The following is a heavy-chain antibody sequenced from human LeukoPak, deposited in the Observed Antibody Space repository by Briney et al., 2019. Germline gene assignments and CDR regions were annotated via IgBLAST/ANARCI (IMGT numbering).Heavy chain of an antibody. CDR3: ALAARPTNWFDP. CDR1: GGSIGSGDYY. CDR2: IYYSGST. D-gene: IGHD6-6*01. Sequence: SETLSLTCTVSGGSIGSGDYYWSWIRQHPGKGLEWIGYIYYSGSTYYNPSLKSRVTISVDTSKNQFSLKLSSVTAADTAVYYCALAARPTNWFDPWGQGTLVTVSS. J-gene: IGHJ5*02. V-gene: IGHV4-31*03.